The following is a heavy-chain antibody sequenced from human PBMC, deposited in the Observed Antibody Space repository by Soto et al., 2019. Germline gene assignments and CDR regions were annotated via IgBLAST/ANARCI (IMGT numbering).Heavy chain of an antibody. CDR2: ISGDGNDK. D-gene: IGHD1-26*01. V-gene: IGHV3-30*03. Sequence: QVQLVESGGGVVQPGRSLRLSCAGSGFIFRNFGLHWVRRAPGKGLEWVAAISGDGNDKYYADSMKGRFTISRDNFNNTLYLQLNSLRPEDTAVCRCVQGASTAHPPLDSWGQGVLVTVSS. J-gene: IGHJ4*02. CDR3: VQGASTAHPPLDS. CDR1: GFIFRNFG.